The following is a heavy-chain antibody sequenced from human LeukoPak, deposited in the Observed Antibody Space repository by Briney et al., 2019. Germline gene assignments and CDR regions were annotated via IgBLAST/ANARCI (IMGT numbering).Heavy chain of an antibody. CDR2: INHSGGT. D-gene: IGHD3-3*01. CDR1: GGSFSGYY. CDR3: ARGSGRFLEWLAPRYYYGMDV. Sequence: SETLSLTCAVYGGSFSGYYWSWIRQPPGKGLEWIGEINHSGGTNYNPSLKSRVTISVDTSKNQFSLKLSSVTAADTAVYYCARGSGRFLEWLAPRYYYGMDVWGQGTTVTVSS. J-gene: IGHJ6*02. V-gene: IGHV4-34*01.